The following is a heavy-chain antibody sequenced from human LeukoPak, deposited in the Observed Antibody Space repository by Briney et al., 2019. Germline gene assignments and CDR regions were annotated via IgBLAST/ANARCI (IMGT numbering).Heavy chain of an antibody. Sequence: GGSLRLSCAASGFTFSSYAMHWVRQAPGKGLEWVAVISYDGSNKYYADSVKGRFTISRDNSKNTLYLQMNSLRAEDTAVYYCARDAPAAQGCLDCWGQGTLVTVSS. CDR2: ISYDGSNK. J-gene: IGHJ4*02. V-gene: IGHV3-30*04. CDR3: ARDAPAAQGCLDC. CDR1: GFTFSSYA. D-gene: IGHD2-2*01.